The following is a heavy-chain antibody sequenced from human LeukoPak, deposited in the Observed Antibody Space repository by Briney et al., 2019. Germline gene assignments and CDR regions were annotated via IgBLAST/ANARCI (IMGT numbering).Heavy chain of an antibody. V-gene: IGHV5-51*01. J-gene: IGHJ4*02. Sequence: GASLKFSCRGSGYSFTTYWIGWVRQMPGKGLEWMGIIYPGDSDTRYTPSFQGQVTMSADKSINTAYLQWSSLKASDTAMYYCARRQGCSSTSCPPDYWGQGTLVTVSP. CDR3: ARRQGCSSTSCPPDY. D-gene: IGHD2-2*01. CDR1: GYSFTTYW. CDR2: IYPGDSDT.